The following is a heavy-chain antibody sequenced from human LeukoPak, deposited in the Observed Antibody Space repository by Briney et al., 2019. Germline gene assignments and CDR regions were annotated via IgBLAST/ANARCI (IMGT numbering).Heavy chain of an antibody. CDR1: GFTVKSNS. CDR2: IYSGGST. J-gene: IGHJ4*02. D-gene: IGHD2-2*01. CDR3: ARAPCSSDTCLTNYFDS. V-gene: IGHV3-53*04. Sequence: HTGGSLRLSCTASGFTVKSNSISCVRQTPGKGLEWVSVIYSGGSTKYADSVKGRFTISRHNSKNTVYLEMNSLRAEDTAVYFCARAPCSSDTCLTNYFDSCSQGTLVTVSS.